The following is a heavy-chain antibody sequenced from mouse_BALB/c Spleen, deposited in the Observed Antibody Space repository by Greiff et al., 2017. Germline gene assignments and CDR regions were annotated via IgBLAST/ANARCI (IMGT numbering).Heavy chain of an antibody. V-gene: IGHV5-9*03. Sequence: DVQLVESGGGLVKPGGSLKLSCAASGFTFSSYTMSWVRQTPEKRLEWVATISSGGGNTYYPDSVKGRFTISRDNAKNNLYLQMSSLRSEDTALYYCARLTGTFAYWGQGTLVTVSA. CDR3: ARLTGTFAY. CDR2: ISSGGGNT. D-gene: IGHD4-1*01. CDR1: GFTFSSYT. J-gene: IGHJ3*01.